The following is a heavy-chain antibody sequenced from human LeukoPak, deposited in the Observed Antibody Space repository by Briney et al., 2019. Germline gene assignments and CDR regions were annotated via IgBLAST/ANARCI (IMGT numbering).Heavy chain of an antibody. Sequence: GGSLRLSCAASGFTFSSYAMTWVRQAPGKGLEWVSVISGSGDSTYYADSVKGRFTISRDNSKNTLFLQVNSLRAEDTAVYYCAMDARGCRSTGCTDAYDIWGQGTMVTVSS. V-gene: IGHV3-23*01. CDR2: ISGSGDST. J-gene: IGHJ3*02. CDR1: GFTFSSYA. D-gene: IGHD2-2*01. CDR3: AMDARGCRSTGCTDAYDI.